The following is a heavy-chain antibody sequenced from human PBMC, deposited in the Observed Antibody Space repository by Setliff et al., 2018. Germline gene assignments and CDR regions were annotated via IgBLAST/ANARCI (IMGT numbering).Heavy chain of an antibody. CDR2: VYYSGST. J-gene: IGHJ3*02. V-gene: IGHV4-59*01. Sequence: SETLSLTCAVYGGSFSGYYWSWIRQPAGKGLEWIGYVYYSGSTNYNPFLKSRVTISVDTSKNQFSLKLSSVTTADTAVYYCARSICSGSYCSYDAYDIWGQGTMVTVSS. CDR3: ARSICSGSYCSYDAYDI. CDR1: GGSFSGYY. D-gene: IGHD2-15*01.